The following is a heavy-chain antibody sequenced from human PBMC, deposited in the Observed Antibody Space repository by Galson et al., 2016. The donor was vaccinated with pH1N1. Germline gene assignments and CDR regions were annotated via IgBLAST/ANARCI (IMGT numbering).Heavy chain of an antibody. CDR2: IYLSDSHT. D-gene: IGHD3-9*01. CDR3: ASTRPEFQYFDWQKPHSFDY. J-gene: IGHJ4*02. Sequence: QSGAEVKKPGESLKISCEGFGYSLTNYWIVWVRQMPGKGLEWMGIIYLSDSHTTYSPSFQGQVTISADKSISTAYLERSSLKASNTATYYCASTRPEFQYFDWQKPHSFDYWGQGTLVTVSS. CDR1: GYSLTNYW. V-gene: IGHV5-51*01.